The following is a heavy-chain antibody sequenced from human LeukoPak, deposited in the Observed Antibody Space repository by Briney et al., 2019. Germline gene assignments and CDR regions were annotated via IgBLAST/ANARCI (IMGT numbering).Heavy chain of an antibody. J-gene: IGHJ3*01. D-gene: IGHD3-16*01. Sequence: GGSLRLSCAASGFTLTDQYMDWVRQAPGKGLEGMGRIRNKANSYSTEYAASVKDRFVISRDASGNLMYMQMYSLKIDDTAVYFCARDGGERSNSAFDVWGQGTEVTVSS. V-gene: IGHV3-72*01. CDR3: ARDGGERSNSAFDV. CDR1: GFTLTDQY. CDR2: IRNKANSYST.